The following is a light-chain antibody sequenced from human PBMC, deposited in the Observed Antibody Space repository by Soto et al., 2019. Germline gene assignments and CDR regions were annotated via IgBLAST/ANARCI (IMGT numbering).Light chain of an antibody. CDR3: LLFYSTTGV. V-gene: IGLV7-46*01. CDR2: HTS. Sequence: QAVVTQEPSLTVSPGETVTLTCGSSSGAVTSGHYSYWFQQKPGQAPRALVYHTSNKHSWTPARFSGSLYGGKAALTLSGAQPEEEAEYYCLLFYSTTGVFGGGTKLTVL. CDR1: SGAVTSGHY. J-gene: IGLJ2*01.